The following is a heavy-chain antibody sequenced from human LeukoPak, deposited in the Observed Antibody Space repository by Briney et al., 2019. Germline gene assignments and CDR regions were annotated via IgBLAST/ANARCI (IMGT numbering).Heavy chain of an antibody. V-gene: IGHV3-21*01. CDR3: ATLGYGDSGSYYYYLDV. Sequence: GGSLRLSCAASGFTFSRYCMNWVRQAPGKGLEWLSSISSDSGYMKYADSVKGRFTISRDNAKNTLYLQMNSLRAEDTAVYYCATLGYGDSGSYYYYLDVWGKGNTV. J-gene: IGHJ6*03. CDR2: ISSDSGYM. CDR1: GFTFSRYC. D-gene: IGHD4-17*01.